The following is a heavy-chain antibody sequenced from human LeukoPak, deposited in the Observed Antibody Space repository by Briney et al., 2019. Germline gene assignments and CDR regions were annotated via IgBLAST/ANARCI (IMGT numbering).Heavy chain of an antibody. CDR2: IYYSGST. CDR3: ARHRSQDYYGSGSYESADAFDI. CDR1: GGSISSSSYY. V-gene: IGHV4-39*01. Sequence: PSETLSLTCTVSGGSISSSSYYWGWIRQPPGKGLEWIGSIYYSGSTYYNPSLKSRVTISVDTSKNQFSLKLSSVTAADTAVYYCARHRSQDYYGSGSYESADAFDIWGQGTMVTVSS. J-gene: IGHJ3*02. D-gene: IGHD3-10*01.